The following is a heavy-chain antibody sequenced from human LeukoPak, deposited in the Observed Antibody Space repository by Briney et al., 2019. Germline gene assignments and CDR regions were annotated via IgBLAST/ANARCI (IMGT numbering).Heavy chain of an antibody. J-gene: IGHJ6*03. V-gene: IGHV3-21*01. CDR2: ISSSSSYI. D-gene: IGHD6-13*01. Sequence: GGSLRLSCAASGFTFSSYSMNWVRQAPGKGLEWVSSISSSSSYIYYADSVKGRFTISRDNAKNSLYLQMNSLRAEDTAVYYCAREPGYSSSWPHDYYYMGVWGKGTTVTVSS. CDR3: AREPGYSSSWPHDYYYMGV. CDR1: GFTFSSYS.